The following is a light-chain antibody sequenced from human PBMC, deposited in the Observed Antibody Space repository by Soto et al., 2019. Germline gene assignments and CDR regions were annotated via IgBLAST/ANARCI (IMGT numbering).Light chain of an antibody. Sequence: QSALTQPASVSGSPGQSVTISCSVSDIGNYNLVSWYQHLPGRAPKLLIFEVTMRPSGVSNRFSGSKSGSTASLTISGLQAEDEADYYCSAYTTSIALYVFGAGTKVTVL. CDR1: SDIGNYNL. V-gene: IGLV2-14*02. CDR3: SAYTTSIALYV. CDR2: EVT. J-gene: IGLJ1*01.